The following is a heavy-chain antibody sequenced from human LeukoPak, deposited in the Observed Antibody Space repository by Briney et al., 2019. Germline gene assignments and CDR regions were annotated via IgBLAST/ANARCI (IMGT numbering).Heavy chain of an antibody. CDR2: IYSGGST. D-gene: IGHD4-17*01. CDR1: GFTYNSYA. CDR3: ARGYTVTTFDY. V-gene: IGHV3-53*04. J-gene: IGHJ4*02. Sequence: GGSLRLSCAASGFTYNSYAMTWVRQAPGKGLEWVSVIYSGGSTYYADSVKGRFTISRHNSKNTLYLQMNSLRAEDTAVYYCARGYTVTTFDYWGQGTLVTVSS.